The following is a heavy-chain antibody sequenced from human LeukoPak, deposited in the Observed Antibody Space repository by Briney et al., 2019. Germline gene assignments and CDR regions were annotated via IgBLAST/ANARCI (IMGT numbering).Heavy chain of an antibody. J-gene: IGHJ5*02. CDR3: ARDRGGYCSGGSCWNWFDP. D-gene: IGHD2-15*01. CDR1: GGTFSSYA. CDR2: IIPIFGTA. V-gene: IGHV1-69*13. Sequence: SVKVSCKASGGTFSSYAISWVRQAPGQGLEWMGGIIPIFGTANYAQKFQGRVTITADESTSTAYMELSSLRSEDTAVYYCARDRGGYCSGGSCWNWFDPWGQGTLVTVSS.